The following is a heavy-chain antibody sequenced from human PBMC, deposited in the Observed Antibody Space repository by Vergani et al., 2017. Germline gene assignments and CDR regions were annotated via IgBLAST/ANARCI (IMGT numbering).Heavy chain of an antibody. D-gene: IGHD1-26*01. J-gene: IGHJ4*02. CDR1: GFTFSACP. V-gene: IGHV3-23*01. CDR2: ISARYPST. Sequence: EVQLLQSGGGVIQPGGSVRLSCAASGFTFSACPMTWVRQAPGKGLEWVSAISARYPSTYYADSVKGRFTISRDNSKNTLYLQMNSLRAEDTAVYYCANDRGYSRSYPGRYFDYWGQGTLVSVSS. CDR3: ANDRGYSRSYPGRYFDY.